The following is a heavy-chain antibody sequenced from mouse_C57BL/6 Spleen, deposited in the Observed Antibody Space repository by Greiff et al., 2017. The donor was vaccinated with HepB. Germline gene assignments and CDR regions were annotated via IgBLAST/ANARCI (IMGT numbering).Heavy chain of an antibody. CDR3: ARGGYGSSPYYAMDY. Sequence: DVKLVESGGGLVKPGGSLKLSCAASGFTFSSYAMSWVRQTPEKRLEWVATISDGGSYTYYPDNVKGRFTISRDNAKNNLYLQMSHLKSEDTAMYYCARGGYGSSPYYAMDYWGQGTSVTVSS. J-gene: IGHJ4*01. CDR1: GFTFSSYA. V-gene: IGHV5-4*03. CDR2: ISDGGSYT. D-gene: IGHD1-1*01.